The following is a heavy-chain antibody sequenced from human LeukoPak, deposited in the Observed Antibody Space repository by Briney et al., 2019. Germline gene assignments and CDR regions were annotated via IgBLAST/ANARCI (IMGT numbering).Heavy chain of an antibody. V-gene: IGHV4-61*02. CDR2: IYTSGNT. D-gene: IGHD3-22*01. CDR3: ARGFTLIDAFDI. Sequence: SETLSLTCTVSGGSINSGSYYWGWVRQPAGKGLEWIGRIYTSGNTNYSPSLKSRVTISVDTSKIQFSLKLKSVTAADTAVYYCARGFTLIDAFDIWGQGIMVTVSS. J-gene: IGHJ3*02. CDR1: GGSINSGSYY.